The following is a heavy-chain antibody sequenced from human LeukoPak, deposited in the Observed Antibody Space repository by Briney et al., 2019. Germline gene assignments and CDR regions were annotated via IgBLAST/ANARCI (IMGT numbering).Heavy chain of an antibody. D-gene: IGHD3-3*01. Sequence: GGSLRLSCAASGFTFSSYGMHWVRQAPGKGLEWVAVISYDGSNKYYADSVKGRFTISRDNSKNTLYLQMNSLRAEDTAVYYCAKDLEDTPFDYWGQGTLVTVSS. CDR1: GFTFSSYG. CDR2: ISYDGSNK. J-gene: IGHJ4*02. V-gene: IGHV3-30*18. CDR3: AKDLEDTPFDY.